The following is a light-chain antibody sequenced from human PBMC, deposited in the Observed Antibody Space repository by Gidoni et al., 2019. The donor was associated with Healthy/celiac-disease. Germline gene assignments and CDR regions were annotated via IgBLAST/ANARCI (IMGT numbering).Light chain of an antibody. Sequence: EIVLTQSPGILSLSPGERATLSCRASQSVSSNYLAWYQQKPGQAPRLLIYGASSRAAGIPDRFSGSKSGTDFTLTISRLEPEDFAVYYCQQYGSSPWTFGQGTKV. V-gene: IGKV3-20*01. CDR1: QSVSSNY. CDR3: QQYGSSPWT. CDR2: GAS. J-gene: IGKJ1*01.